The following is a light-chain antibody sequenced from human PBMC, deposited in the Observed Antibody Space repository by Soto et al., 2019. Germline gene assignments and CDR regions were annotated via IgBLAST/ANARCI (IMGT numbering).Light chain of an antibody. CDR1: QSISSW. V-gene: IGKV1-5*01. CDR2: DAS. J-gene: IGKJ4*01. CDR3: QQYNSYSALT. Sequence: DIQMTQSPSTLSASVGDRVTITCRASQSISSWLAWYQQKPGKAPKLLIYDASSLESGVPSRFSGSGSGTEFTLTISSLQPDALATYYCQQYNSYSALTFGGGTKVDIK.